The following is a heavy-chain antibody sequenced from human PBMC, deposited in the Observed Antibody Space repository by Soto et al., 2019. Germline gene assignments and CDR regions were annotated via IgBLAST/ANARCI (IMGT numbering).Heavy chain of an antibody. Sequence: QLQLQESGSGLVKPSQTLSLTCAVSGGSISSGGYSWSWIRQPPGKGLEWIGYIYHSGSTYYNPSLKSRVTISVDRSQNQFSLKLSSVTAADTAVYYCARRNRRYKDIVVVPAAMGGWFDPWGQGTLVTVSS. CDR2: IYHSGST. CDR1: GGSISSGGYS. V-gene: IGHV4-30-2*01. J-gene: IGHJ5*02. D-gene: IGHD2-2*01. CDR3: ARRNRRYKDIVVVPAAMGGWFDP.